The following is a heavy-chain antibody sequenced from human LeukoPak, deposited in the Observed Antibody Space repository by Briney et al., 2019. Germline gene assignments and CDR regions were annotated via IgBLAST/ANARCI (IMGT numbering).Heavy chain of an antibody. CDR2: MNPNSGNT. CDR3: ARGYYYGSGSYYKPPHYYYYMDV. D-gene: IGHD3-10*01. J-gene: IGHJ6*03. CDR1: GYTFTSYY. Sequence: ASVKVSCKASGYTFTSYYMHWVRQATGQGLEWMGWMNPNSGNTGYAQKFQGRVTITRNTSISTAYMELSSLRSEDTAVYYCARGYYYGSGSYYKPPHYYYYMDVWGKGTTVTVSS. V-gene: IGHV1-8*03.